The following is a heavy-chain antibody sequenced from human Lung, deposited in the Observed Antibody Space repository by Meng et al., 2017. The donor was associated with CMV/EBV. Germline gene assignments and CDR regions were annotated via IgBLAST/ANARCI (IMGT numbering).Heavy chain of an antibody. CDR2: ISYDGSKN. CDR1: RYG. V-gene: IGHV3-30*04. D-gene: IGHD3-10*01. Sequence: RYGFQWVRQAPGEGLAWVAGISYDGSKNFYADSVKSRFIIYRDNSNSKLFLQMNNLRSEDTAMYYCARDRGDRRGSYVRNWFDPWGQGTLVTVSS. J-gene: IGHJ5*02. CDR3: ARDRGDRRGSYVRNWFDP.